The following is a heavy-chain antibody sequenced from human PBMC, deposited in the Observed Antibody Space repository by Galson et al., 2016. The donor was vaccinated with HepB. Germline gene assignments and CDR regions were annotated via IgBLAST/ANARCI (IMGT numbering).Heavy chain of an antibody. D-gene: IGHD1-26*01. Sequence: SVKVSCKASGYTFTSYYMHWVRQAPGQGLEWMGIINPSGGSTSYAQNFQGRVTMTRDTSTSTVYMELSSLRSEDSAMYYCAREGATSIGGFGYWGQGTLVTGSS. V-gene: IGHV1-46*01. CDR2: INPSGGST. J-gene: IGHJ4*02. CDR3: AREGATSIGGFGY. CDR1: GYTFTSYY.